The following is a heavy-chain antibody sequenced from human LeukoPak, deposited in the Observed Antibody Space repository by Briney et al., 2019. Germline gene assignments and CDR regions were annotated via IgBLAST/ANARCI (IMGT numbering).Heavy chain of an antibody. J-gene: IGHJ4*02. V-gene: IGHV4-59*01. CDR1: GGSISSYY. CDR2: IYYSGST. Sequence: PSETLSLTCTVSGGSISSYYWSWIRQPPGKGLEWIGYIYYSGSTNYNPSLKSRVTISVDTSKNQFSLKLSSVTAADTAVYYCARHVRWLQLRGNGRWDYWGQGTLVTVSS. CDR3: ARHVRWLQLRGNGRWDY. D-gene: IGHD5-24*01.